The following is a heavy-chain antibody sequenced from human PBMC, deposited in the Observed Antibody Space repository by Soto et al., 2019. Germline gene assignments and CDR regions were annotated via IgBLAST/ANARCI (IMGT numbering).Heavy chain of an antibody. D-gene: IGHD6-19*01. Sequence: ASVKVSCKASGGTFSSYAISWVRQAPGQGLEWMGGIIPIFGTANYAQKFQGRVTITADESTSTAYMELSSLRSEDTAVYYCARGRTMYSSGWYGQFDYWGQGTLVTVSS. CDR2: IIPIFGTA. CDR1: GGTFSSYA. V-gene: IGHV1-69*13. CDR3: ARGRTMYSSGWYGQFDY. J-gene: IGHJ4*02.